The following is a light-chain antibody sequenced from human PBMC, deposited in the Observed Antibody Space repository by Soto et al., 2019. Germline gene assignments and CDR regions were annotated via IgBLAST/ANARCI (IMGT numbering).Light chain of an antibody. Sequence: IQMTQSPSTLSASVGDSAPITCRASQSITASLAWYQHKPGEAPKLLIYDVSNLETGVPSRFSGSGSGTEFSLTIRSLQPDDFATYYCQQYDYSRSFGQGTKVDIK. J-gene: IGKJ1*01. CDR1: QSITAS. V-gene: IGKV1-5*01. CDR3: QQYDYSRS. CDR2: DVS.